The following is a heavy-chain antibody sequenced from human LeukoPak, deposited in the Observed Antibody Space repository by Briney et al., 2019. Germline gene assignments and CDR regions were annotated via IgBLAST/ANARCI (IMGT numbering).Heavy chain of an antibody. CDR1: GGSFSGYY. CDR3: ARDFSAYYDSSGYYDY. J-gene: IGHJ4*02. CDR2: INHSGST. V-gene: IGHV4-34*01. Sequence: PSETLSLTCAVYGGSFSGYYWSWIRQPPGKGLEWIGEINHSGSTNYNPSLKSRVTISVDTSKNQFSLKLSSVTAADTAVYYCARDFSAYYDSSGYYDYWGQGTLVTVSS. D-gene: IGHD3-22*01.